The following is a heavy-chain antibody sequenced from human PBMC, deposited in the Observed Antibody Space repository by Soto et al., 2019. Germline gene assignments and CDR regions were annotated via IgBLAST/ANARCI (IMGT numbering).Heavy chain of an antibody. CDR2: ISYDGSNK. V-gene: IGHV3-30*18. CDR1: GFTFSSYG. D-gene: IGHD3-3*01. CDR3: AKDLRLRFLEWSLYYGMDV. J-gene: IGHJ6*02. Sequence: GGSLRLSCAASGFTFSSYGMHWVRQAPGKGLEWVAVISYDGSNKYYADSVKGRFTISRDNSKNTLYLQMNSLRAEDTAVYYCAKDLRLRFLEWSLYYGMDVWGQGTTVTVSS.